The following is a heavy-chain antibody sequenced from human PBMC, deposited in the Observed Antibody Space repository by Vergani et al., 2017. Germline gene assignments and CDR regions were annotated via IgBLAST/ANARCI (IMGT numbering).Heavy chain of an antibody. CDR1: GGSFSGYY. V-gene: IGHV4-59*10. CDR2: IYTSGST. Sequence: QVQLQQWGAGLLKPSETLSLTCAVYGGSFSGYYWSWIRQPAGKGLEWIGRIYTSGSTNYNPSLKSRVTISVDTSKNQFSLKLSSVTAADTAVYYCARAGRYFDSVWFDPWGQGTLVTVSS. J-gene: IGHJ5*02. CDR3: ARAGRYFDSVWFDP. D-gene: IGHD3-9*01.